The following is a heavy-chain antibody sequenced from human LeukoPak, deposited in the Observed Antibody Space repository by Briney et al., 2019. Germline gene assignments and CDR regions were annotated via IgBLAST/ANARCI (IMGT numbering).Heavy chain of an antibody. CDR3: ARSRWYFDY. D-gene: IGHD4-23*01. Sequence: PSETLSLTCTVSVGSISNFYWSWIRQPPGKGLEWMGYIYYSGSTNYNPSHKSRVTISVDTSKNQISLKLNSVTAADTAVYYCARSRWYFDYWGQGTLVTVSS. J-gene: IGHJ4*02. CDR1: VGSISNFY. V-gene: IGHV4-59*01. CDR2: IYYSGST.